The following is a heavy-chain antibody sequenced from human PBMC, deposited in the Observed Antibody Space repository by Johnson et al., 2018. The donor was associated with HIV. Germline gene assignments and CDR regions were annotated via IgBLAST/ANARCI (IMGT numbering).Heavy chain of an antibody. D-gene: IGHD3-3*01. CDR2: IYSRGGS. CDR1: GFTVSSSS. Sequence: VQLVESGGGLVQPGGSLRLSCAEYGFTVSSSSMSWVRQAPGKGLEWVSVIYSRGGSYYVDSVRGRFTISRDNSKRKLYLQMDRLTAEDTAVYYCATYNFWSSYAFDIWGQGTTVTVSS. J-gene: IGHJ3*02. V-gene: IGHV3-66*01. CDR3: ATYNFWSSYAFDI.